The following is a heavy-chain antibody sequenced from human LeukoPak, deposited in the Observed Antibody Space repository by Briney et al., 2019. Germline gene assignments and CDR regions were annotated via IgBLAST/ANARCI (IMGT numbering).Heavy chain of an antibody. CDR1: GGSISSYY. J-gene: IGHJ4*02. Sequence: PSETLSLTCTVSGGSISSYYWSWIRQPPGKGLEWIGYIYYSGSTNYNPSFKSRVTISVDTSKNQFSLKLSSVTAADTAVYYCARGREMATINFDYRGQGTLVTVSS. V-gene: IGHV4-59*01. CDR3: ARGREMATINFDY. D-gene: IGHD5-24*01. CDR2: IYYSGST.